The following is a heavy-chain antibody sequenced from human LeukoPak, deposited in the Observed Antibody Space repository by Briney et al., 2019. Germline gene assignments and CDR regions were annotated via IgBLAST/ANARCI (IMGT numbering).Heavy chain of an antibody. V-gene: IGHV4-30-4*08. Sequence: SETLSLTCTASGGSISSGGYYWSWIRQPPGKGLEWIGYIYYSGSTYYNPSLKSRVTISVDTSKNQFSLKLSSVTAADTAVYYCARAGELVTVPDYYGMEVWGQGTTGTVSS. CDR3: ARAGELVTVPDYYGMEV. CDR2: IYYSGST. CDR1: GGSISSGGYY. D-gene: IGHD2-21*02. J-gene: IGHJ6*02.